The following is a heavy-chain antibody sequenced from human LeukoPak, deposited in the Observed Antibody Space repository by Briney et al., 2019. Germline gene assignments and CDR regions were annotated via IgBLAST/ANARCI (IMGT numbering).Heavy chain of an antibody. V-gene: IGHV3-30*02. CDR3: AKDQCSSTSCYYYYGMDV. CDR1: GFTLSSYG. Sequence: GGSLRLSCEASGFTLSSYGMHWVRQAPGKWLEWVALIWYDGSNKYYADSVKGRLTISRDNSKNTLYLQMNSLRAEDTAVYYCAKDQCSSTSCYYYYGMDVWGQGTTVTVSS. D-gene: IGHD2-2*01. J-gene: IGHJ6*02. CDR2: IWYDGSNK.